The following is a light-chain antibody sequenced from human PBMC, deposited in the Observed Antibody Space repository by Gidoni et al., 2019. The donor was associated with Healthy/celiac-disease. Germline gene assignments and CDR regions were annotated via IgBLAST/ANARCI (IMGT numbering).Light chain of an antibody. CDR2: GAS. V-gene: IGKV3-20*01. Sequence: PGTLSLSPGERATLSCRASQSVSSSYLAWYQQKPGQAPRLLIYGASSRATGIPDRFSGSGSGTDFTLTISRLEPEDFAVYYCQQYGSSPGITFGGGTKVEIK. CDR1: QSVSSSY. J-gene: IGKJ4*01. CDR3: QQYGSSPGIT.